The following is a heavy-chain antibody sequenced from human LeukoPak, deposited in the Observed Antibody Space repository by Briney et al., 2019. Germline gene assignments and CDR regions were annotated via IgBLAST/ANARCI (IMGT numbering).Heavy chain of an antibody. CDR3: ARDRRYYDTSGTVYYDAMDV. CDR2: ISYSGST. D-gene: IGHD3-22*01. CDR1: GGSMSSCY. V-gene: IGHV4-59*01. Sequence: PSETLSLTCTVSGGSMSSCYWSWTRQPPGKGLEWIGYISYSGSTNYNPSLKSRVTISVDTSKNHFSLKLSSVTAADTAVYYCARDRRYYDTSGTVYYDAMDVWGQGTTVTVSS. J-gene: IGHJ6*02.